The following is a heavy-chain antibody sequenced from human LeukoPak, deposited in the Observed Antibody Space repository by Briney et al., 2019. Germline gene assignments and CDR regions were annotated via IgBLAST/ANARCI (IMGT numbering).Heavy chain of an antibody. V-gene: IGHV1-18*04. D-gene: IGHD6-19*01. CDR3: ATSSHISGQPGNF. CDR2: ISAYNGDT. Sequence: ASVKVSCKASGYSFSTYGISWVRQAPGQGLEWMGWISAYNGDTKYAQKLQDRVTMTTETSTSTACMELRSLRPDDTAVYYCATSSHISGQPGNFWGQGTLVTVSS. CDR1: GYSFSTYG. J-gene: IGHJ4*02.